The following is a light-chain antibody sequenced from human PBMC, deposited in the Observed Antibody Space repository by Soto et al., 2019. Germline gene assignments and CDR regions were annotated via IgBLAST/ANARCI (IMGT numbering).Light chain of an antibody. V-gene: IGLV2-14*01. J-gene: IGLJ1*01. CDR2: DVS. CDR3: SSYTSSSNV. Sequence: QSALTQPASVSGSPGQSITISCTGTSSDVGGYNYVSWYRQHPGKAPKLMIYDVSNRPSGVSNRFSGSKSGNTASLTISGLQAEDEADYYCSSYTSSSNVFGTGTKLTVL. CDR1: SSDVGGYNY.